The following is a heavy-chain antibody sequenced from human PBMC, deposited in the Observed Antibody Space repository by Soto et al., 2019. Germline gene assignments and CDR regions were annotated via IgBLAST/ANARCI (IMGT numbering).Heavy chain of an antibody. CDR3: VRDMRQPGKIGMDV. J-gene: IGHJ6*02. V-gene: IGHV4-31*03. Sequence: LSLTCTVSGGSISSGGYYWSWIRQHPGKGLEWIGYIYYSGSTYYNPSLKSRVTISVDTSKNQFSLKLSSVTAADTAVYYCVRDMRQPGKIGMDVWGQGTTVTVSS. D-gene: IGHD3-10*01. CDR1: GGSISSGGYY. CDR2: IYYSGST.